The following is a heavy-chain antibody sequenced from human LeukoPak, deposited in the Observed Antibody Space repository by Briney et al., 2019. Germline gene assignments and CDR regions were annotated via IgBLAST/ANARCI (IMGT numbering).Heavy chain of an antibody. V-gene: IGHV1-18*01. Sequence: GASVKVSCKASGYTFTNYGISWVRQAPGQGLEWMAWISAYNGNTNYAQNLQGRVTMTTDTSTSTAYMELRSLRSDDTAVYYCAREASQWELLYYFDYWGQGTLVTVSS. D-gene: IGHD1-26*01. CDR2: ISAYNGNT. J-gene: IGHJ4*02. CDR3: AREASQWELLYYFDY. CDR1: GYTFTNYG.